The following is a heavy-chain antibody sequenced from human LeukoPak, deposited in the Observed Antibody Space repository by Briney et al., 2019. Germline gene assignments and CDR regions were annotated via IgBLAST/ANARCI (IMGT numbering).Heavy chain of an antibody. J-gene: IGHJ3*02. V-gene: IGHV4-59*01. CDR1: GGSISSYY. Sequence: PSETLSLTCTVSGGSISSYYWSWIRQPPGKGLEWIGYIYYSGNTNYNPSLKSRVTISVDTSKNQFSLRLSSVTAADTAVYYCARSYCGGGGCGAFDIWGQGTMVTVSS. CDR3: ARSYCGGGGCGAFDI. D-gene: IGHD2-15*01. CDR2: IYYSGNT.